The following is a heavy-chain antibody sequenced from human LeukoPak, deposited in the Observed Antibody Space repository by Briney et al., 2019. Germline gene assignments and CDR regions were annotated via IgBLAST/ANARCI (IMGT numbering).Heavy chain of an antibody. V-gene: IGHV3-30*18. CDR2: ISFDGSIE. CDR3: AKDSDIAVAGSDDALDV. Sequence: PGKSLRLSCAASGFTFSSYGMHWVRQTPGKGLEWVAIISFDGSIEYYADSVKGRFTISRDNSKNTLFLQMNSLRPEETAVYYCAKDSDIAVAGSDDALDVWGQGTMVTVS. J-gene: IGHJ3*01. CDR1: GFTFSSYG. D-gene: IGHD6-19*01.